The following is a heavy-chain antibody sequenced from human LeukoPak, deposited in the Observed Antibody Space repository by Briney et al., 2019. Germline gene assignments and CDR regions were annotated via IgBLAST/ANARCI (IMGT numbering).Heavy chain of an antibody. V-gene: IGHV3-33*03. J-gene: IGHJ4*02. Sequence: GGSLRLSCAASGFTFSHFGFHWVRQAPGKGLEWVAVIWSDGTNKYYGNSVKGRFTIHRDDSQNRVYLQMNSLRVDDTAIYFCAKDAQRGFDYSNSLEYWGQGSPVTVSS. CDR2: IWSDGTNK. CDR1: GFTFSHFG. CDR3: AKDAQRGFDYSNSLEY. D-gene: IGHD4-11*01.